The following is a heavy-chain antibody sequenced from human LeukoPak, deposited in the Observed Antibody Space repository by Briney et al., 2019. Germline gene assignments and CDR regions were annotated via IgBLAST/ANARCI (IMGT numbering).Heavy chain of an antibody. D-gene: IGHD1-26*01. CDR2: ISYDGSNK. J-gene: IGHJ4*02. V-gene: IGHV3-30-3*01. CDR3: ARRTLYSGSHHPFDY. CDR1: GFIFSSYA. Sequence: GGSLRLYCAASGFIFSSYAMHWVRQAPGKGLGWVAIISYDGSNKYYADSVKGRFTVSRDNSKNTLYLQMNSLRAEDTAVYYYARRTLYSGSHHPFDYWGQGLLVTVSS.